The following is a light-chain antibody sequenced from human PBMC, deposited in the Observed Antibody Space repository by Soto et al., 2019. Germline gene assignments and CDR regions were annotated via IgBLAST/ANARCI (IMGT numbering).Light chain of an antibody. CDR2: KAS. Sequence: DIQVTQSPSTRSASVGDRVTITCRASQSISTWLAWFQQKPGKAPKVLISKASTLESGVPSRFSGDGSGTEFTLTISSLQTDDSATYYCQQFGAGSPWTFGQGTKVEIK. CDR1: QSISTW. V-gene: IGKV1-5*03. J-gene: IGKJ1*01. CDR3: QQFGAGSPWT.